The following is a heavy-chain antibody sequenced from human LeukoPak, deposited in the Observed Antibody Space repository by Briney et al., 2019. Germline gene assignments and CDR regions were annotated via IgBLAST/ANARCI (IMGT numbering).Heavy chain of an antibody. J-gene: IGHJ4*02. D-gene: IGHD3-10*01. CDR3: ATTLTYYYGSGSYYSFDY. Sequence: ASVTVSCKVSGYTLTELSMHWVRQAPGKGLEWMGGFDPEDGETIYAQRFQGRVTMTEDTSTDTAYMELSSLRSEDTAVYYCATTLTYYYGSGSYYSFDYWGQGTLVTVSS. CDR1: GYTLTELS. V-gene: IGHV1-24*01. CDR2: FDPEDGET.